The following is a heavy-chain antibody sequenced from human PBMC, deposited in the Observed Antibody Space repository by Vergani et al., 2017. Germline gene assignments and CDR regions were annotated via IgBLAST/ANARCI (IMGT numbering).Heavy chain of an antibody. CDR2: ISGSGGST. J-gene: IGHJ4*02. V-gene: IGHV3-23*01. Sequence: EVQLLESGGGLVQPGGSLRLSCAASGFTFSSYAMSWVRQAPGKGLEWVSAISGSGGSTYYADSVKGRFTISRDKSKNTLYLQMNSLRAEDTAVYYCAKGDIVAAIPVYYFDYWGQGTLVTVSS. CDR3: AKGDIVAAIPVYYFDY. D-gene: IGHD5-12*01. CDR1: GFTFSSYA.